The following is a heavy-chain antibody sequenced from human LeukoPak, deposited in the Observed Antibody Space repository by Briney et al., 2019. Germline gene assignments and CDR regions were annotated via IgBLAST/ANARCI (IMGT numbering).Heavy chain of an antibody. J-gene: IGHJ4*02. CDR2: MSNSGTT. Sequence: SETLSLTCTVSGGSISSYYWSWLRQAAGKGPEWIGRMSNSGTTHCNPSLKSRATVSVDTSKNHFSLSLNSVTVADTAVYYCARGLVTEYIRYDFENFFDTWGQGVLVTVSS. D-gene: IGHD3/OR15-3a*01. CDR3: ARGLVTEYIRYDFENFFDT. CDR1: GGSISSYY. V-gene: IGHV4-4*07.